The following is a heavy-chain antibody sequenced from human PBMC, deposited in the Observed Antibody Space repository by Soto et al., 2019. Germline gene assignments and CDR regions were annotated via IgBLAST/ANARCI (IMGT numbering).Heavy chain of an antibody. J-gene: IGHJ4*02. CDR2: IYYSGST. CDR3: ARAPYCSSTSCYWDY. Sequence: SETLYLTCTVSGGSISSGDYYWSWIRQPPGKGLEWIGYIYYSGSTYYNPSLKSRVTISVDTSKNQFSLKLSSVTAADTAVYYCARAPYCSSTSCYWDYWGQGTLVTVSS. V-gene: IGHV4-30-4*01. D-gene: IGHD2-2*01. CDR1: GGSISSGDYY.